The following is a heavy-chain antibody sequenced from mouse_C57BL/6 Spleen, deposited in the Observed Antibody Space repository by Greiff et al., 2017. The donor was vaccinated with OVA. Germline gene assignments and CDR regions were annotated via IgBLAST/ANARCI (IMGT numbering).Heavy chain of an antibody. J-gene: IGHJ2*01. Sequence: EVQLQQSGPELVKPGASVKISCKASGYTFTDYYMNWVKQSHGKSLEWIGDINPNSGGTSYNQKFKGKATLTVDKSSSTAYMELSSLTSEDSAVYYCARADYYGSRAFDYWGQGTTLTVSS. D-gene: IGHD1-1*01. CDR1: GYTFTDYY. CDR2: INPNSGGT. CDR3: ARADYYGSRAFDY. V-gene: IGHV1-26*01.